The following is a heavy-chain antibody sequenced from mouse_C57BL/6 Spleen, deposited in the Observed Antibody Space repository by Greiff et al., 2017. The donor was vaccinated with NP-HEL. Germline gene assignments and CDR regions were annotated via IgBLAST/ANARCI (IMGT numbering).Heavy chain of an antibody. J-gene: IGHJ1*03. CDR2: IWRGGST. CDR3: AKPSNYYGSSYWYFEV. V-gene: IGHV2-5*01. CDR1: GFSLTSYG. Sequence: QVQLKESGPGLVQPSQSLSITCTVSGFSLTSYGVHWVRQSPGKGLEWLGVIWRGGSTDYNAAFMSRLSITKDNSESQVFCKMNSLQADDTAIYYWAKPSNYYGSSYWYFEVWGTGTTVTVSS. D-gene: IGHD1-1*01.